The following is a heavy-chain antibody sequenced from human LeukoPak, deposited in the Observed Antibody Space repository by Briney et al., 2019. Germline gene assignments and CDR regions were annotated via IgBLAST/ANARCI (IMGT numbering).Heavy chain of an antibody. V-gene: IGHV1-69*01. CDR3: ARGIVVVVAATGAYYYYGMDV. CDR1: GATFSSYA. J-gene: IGHJ6*02. CDR2: IIPIFGTA. Sequence: SVKVSCKASGATFSSYAISWVRQAPGQGLEWMGGIIPIFGTANYAQKFQGRVTITADESTSTAYMELSSLRSEDTAVYYCARGIVVVVAATGAYYYYGMDVWGQGTTVTVSS. D-gene: IGHD2-15*01.